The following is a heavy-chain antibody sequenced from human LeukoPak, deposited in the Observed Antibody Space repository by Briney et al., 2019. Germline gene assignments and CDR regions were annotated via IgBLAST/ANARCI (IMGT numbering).Heavy chain of an antibody. CDR3: ATTHVVVTANFDY. Sequence: GGSLRLSCAASGFTFSSYAMHWVRQAPGKGLEWVAVISYDGSNKYHADSVKGRFTISRDNSKNTLYLQMNSLRAEDTAVYYCATTHVVVTANFDYWGQGTLVTVSS. CDR2: ISYDGSNK. D-gene: IGHD2-21*02. V-gene: IGHV3-30-3*01. J-gene: IGHJ4*02. CDR1: GFTFSSYA.